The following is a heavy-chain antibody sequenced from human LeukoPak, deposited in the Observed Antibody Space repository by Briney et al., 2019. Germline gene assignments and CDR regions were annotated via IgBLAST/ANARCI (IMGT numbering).Heavy chain of an antibody. CDR3: ARVREGYSSSWCGEYYFDY. D-gene: IGHD6-13*01. V-gene: IGHV3-23*01. CDR2: ISGSGVST. Sequence: SGGSLRLSCAASGFTFSSYAMSWVRQAPGKGLEWVSAISGSGVSTYYADSVKGRFTISRDNAKNSLYLQMNSLRAEDTAVYYCARVREGYSSSWCGEYYFDYWGQGTLVTVSS. J-gene: IGHJ4*02. CDR1: GFTFSSYA.